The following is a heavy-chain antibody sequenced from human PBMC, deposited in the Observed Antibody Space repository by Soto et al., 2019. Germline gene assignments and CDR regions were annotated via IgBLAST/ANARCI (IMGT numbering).Heavy chain of an antibody. CDR3: ARVPDY. J-gene: IGHJ4*01. V-gene: IGHV4-30-2*01. CDR2: IYHSVST. Sequence: QLQLLESGSGLVKPSQTLSLTCAVSGGSISSGGYSWGWIRQPPGKGLEWIGYIYHSVSTYYNPSLTRRVTRSVDRSKNQFSLRLSSVTAADTAVYSCARVPDYWGHGTLVTVSS. CDR1: GGSISSGGYS.